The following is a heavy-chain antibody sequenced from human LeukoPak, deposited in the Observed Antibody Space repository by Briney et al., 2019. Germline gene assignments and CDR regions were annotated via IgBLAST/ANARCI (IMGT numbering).Heavy chain of an antibody. CDR2: IIPILGIA. D-gene: IGHD5-18*01. CDR1: GGTFSSYA. J-gene: IGHJ4*02. CDR3: ARGTPTTAMVPY. Sequence: ASVKVSCKASGGTFSSYAISWVRQAPGQGLEWMGRIIPILGIANYAQKFQGRVTITADKSTSTAYMELSSLRSEDTAVYYCARGTPTTAMVPYWGQGTVVTVSS. V-gene: IGHV1-69*04.